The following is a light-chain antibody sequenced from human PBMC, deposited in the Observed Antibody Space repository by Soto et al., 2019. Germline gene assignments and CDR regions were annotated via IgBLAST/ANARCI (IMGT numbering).Light chain of an antibody. Sequence: EIVLTQSPGTLSLSPGEGATLSCRASQSVSSSFLAWYQQRPGQAPRLLIFGASYKATGIPDRFNGSGSGKDFTLTISRLEPEDFAVYYCQHYGNSPPEYTFGPGTNVDSK. CDR2: GAS. CDR3: QHYGNSPPEYT. J-gene: IGKJ3*01. CDR1: QSVSSSF. V-gene: IGKV3-20*01.